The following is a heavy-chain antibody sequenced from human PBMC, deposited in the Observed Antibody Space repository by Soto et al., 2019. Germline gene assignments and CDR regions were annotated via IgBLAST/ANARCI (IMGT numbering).Heavy chain of an antibody. Sequence: GGSLRLSCAASGFTFRSYGFHWVRQAPGKGLEWVAVLCGGGSNTYYADSVKGRFTISRDNSKNTLYLQMNSLRAEDTAVYYCANSIAAAGTYYYYYGMDVWGQGTTVTVSS. J-gene: IGHJ6*02. CDR3: ANSIAAAGTYYYYYGMDV. D-gene: IGHD6-13*01. CDR2: LCGGGSNT. CDR1: GFTFRSYG. V-gene: IGHV3-NL1*01.